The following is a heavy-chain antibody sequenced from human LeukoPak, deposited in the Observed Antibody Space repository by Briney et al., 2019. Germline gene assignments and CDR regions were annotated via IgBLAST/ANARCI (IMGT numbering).Heavy chain of an antibody. CDR2: IIPIFGTA. CDR3: ARESVVPAAIRYFQH. V-gene: IGHV1-69*05. D-gene: IGHD2-2*02. CDR1: GGTFSSYA. Sequence: SVKVSCKASGGTFSSYAISWVRQAPGQGLEWMGGIIPIFGTANYAQKFQGRVTITTDESTSTAYMELSSLRSEDTAVYYCARESVVPAAIRYFQHWGQGTLVTVSS. J-gene: IGHJ1*01.